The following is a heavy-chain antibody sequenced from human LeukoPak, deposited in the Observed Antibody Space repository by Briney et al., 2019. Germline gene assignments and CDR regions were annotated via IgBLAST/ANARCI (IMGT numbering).Heavy chain of an antibody. Sequence: GGSLRLSCAASGFTFSYFSSSAMHWVRQAPGKGLEWVALISSDGSNKFYADSVKGRFTISRDNSKNTLYLQMNSLRAEDTAVYYCAKDVWRVVAAGKGDYFDYWGQGTLVTVSS. V-gene: IGHV3-30-3*01. CDR3: AKDVWRVVAAGKGDYFDY. CDR1: GFTFSYFSSSA. D-gene: IGHD2-15*01. CDR2: ISSDGSNK. J-gene: IGHJ4*02.